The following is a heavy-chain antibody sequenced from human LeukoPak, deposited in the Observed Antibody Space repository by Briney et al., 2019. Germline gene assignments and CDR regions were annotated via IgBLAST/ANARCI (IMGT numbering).Heavy chain of an antibody. V-gene: IGHV1-8*01. CDR3: ARAGGSGSYRGYYYYYMDV. D-gene: IGHD3-10*01. CDR2: MNPNSGNT. Sequence: ASAKVSCKASGCTFTSYDINWVRQATGQGLEWMGWMNPNSGNTGYAQKFQGRVTMTRNTSISTAYMELSSLRSEDTAVYYCARAGGSGSYRGYYYYYMDVWGKGTTVTISS. CDR1: GCTFTSYD. J-gene: IGHJ6*03.